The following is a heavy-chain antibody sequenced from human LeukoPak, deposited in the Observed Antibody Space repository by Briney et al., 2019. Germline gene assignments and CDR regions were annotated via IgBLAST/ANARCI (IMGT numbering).Heavy chain of an antibody. V-gene: IGHV3-43*02. Sequence: GGSLRLSCAASGFTFDAYAMHWVRQAPGKGLEWVSLISGDGGSTYYADSVKGRFTISRDNSKNSLCLQMNSLRTEDTALYYCAKVISLAGDYYFDYWGQGTLVTVSS. CDR1: GFTFDAYA. J-gene: IGHJ4*02. CDR3: AKVISLAGDYYFDY. CDR2: ISGDGGST. D-gene: IGHD3-16*02.